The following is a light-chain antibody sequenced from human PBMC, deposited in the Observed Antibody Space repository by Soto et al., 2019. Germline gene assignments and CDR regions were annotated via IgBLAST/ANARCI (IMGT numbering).Light chain of an antibody. CDR2: EVF. Sequence: QSVLTQPASVSGSPGQSITISCTGASTDVGDYDLVSWYQQHPGKAPKLTVYEVFKRPSGISDRFSGSKSGNTASLTISGLQAEDEADYYCSSYSSTYIAFVFGNGTKVTVL. V-gene: IGLV2-14*01. CDR1: STDVGDYDL. CDR3: SSYSSTYIAFV. J-gene: IGLJ1*01.